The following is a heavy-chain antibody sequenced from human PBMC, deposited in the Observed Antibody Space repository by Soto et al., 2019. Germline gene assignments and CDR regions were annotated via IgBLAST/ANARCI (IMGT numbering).Heavy chain of an antibody. V-gene: IGHV5-10-1*01. Sequence: EESLKISCKGSGYRFTSYWSSWVRQMPGKGLERMGRIDPSDSYTNYSPSFQGYVTISADKSISTAYLQWSSLKASDTAMYYCARFGIQGDYDGRHDAFDIVGRGTMVTASS. CDR2: IDPSDSYT. D-gene: IGHD4-17*01. CDR1: GYRFTSYW. CDR3: ARFGIQGDYDGRHDAFDI. J-gene: IGHJ3*02.